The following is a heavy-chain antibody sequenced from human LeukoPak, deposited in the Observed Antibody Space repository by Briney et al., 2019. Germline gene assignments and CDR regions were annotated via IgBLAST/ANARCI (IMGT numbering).Heavy chain of an antibody. J-gene: IGHJ3*02. CDR2: ISTQKGNT. Sequence: AASVKVSCKASGYTFSSYEINSVRHAPGQGLVWMGGISTQKGNTNYAQKFQGRVTMTTATSTSTAYMELRSLRSDDTAVYYCARVRSASAGTASAFDIWGQGTMVTVSS. CDR1: GYTFSSYE. D-gene: IGHD2-21*02. V-gene: IGHV1-18*01. CDR3: ARVRSASAGTASAFDI.